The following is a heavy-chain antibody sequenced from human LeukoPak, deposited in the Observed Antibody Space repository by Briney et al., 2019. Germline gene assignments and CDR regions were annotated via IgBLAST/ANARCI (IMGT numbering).Heavy chain of an antibody. Sequence: PSETLSLTCTDSGGSIRSYYWSWIRQPPGKGLEWIGYIYYSGSTNYNPSLKSRVTISVDTSKNQFSLKLSSVTAADTAVYYCARVQQLWSLDYWGQGTLVTVSS. CDR2: IYYSGST. V-gene: IGHV4-59*01. J-gene: IGHJ4*02. D-gene: IGHD5-18*01. CDR3: ARVQQLWSLDY. CDR1: GGSIRSYY.